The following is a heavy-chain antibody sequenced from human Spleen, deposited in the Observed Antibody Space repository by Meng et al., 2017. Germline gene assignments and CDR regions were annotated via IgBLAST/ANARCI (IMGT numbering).Heavy chain of an antibody. J-gene: IGHJ6*02. D-gene: IGHD2-21*02. CDR3: ARVSCGGDCYYSHYYYYGMDV. Sequence: ASVKVSCKASGYTFTNYYIHWVRQAPGQGLKWMGIINPSGGSASYEQKLQGRVALTRDTSTSTVYMELSSLRSEDTAVYYCARVSCGGDCYYSHYYYYGMDVWGQGTTVTVSS. CDR1: GYTFTNYY. CDR2: INPSGGSA. V-gene: IGHV1-46*01.